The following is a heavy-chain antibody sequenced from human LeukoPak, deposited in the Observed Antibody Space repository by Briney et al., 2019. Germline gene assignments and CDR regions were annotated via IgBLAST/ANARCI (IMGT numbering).Heavy chain of an antibody. CDR2: MNPNSGNT. CDR1: GYTFTSYD. J-gene: IGHJ6*04. Sequence: ASVKVSCKASGYTFTSYDINWVRQATGQGLEWMGWMNPNSGNTGVAQKFQGRVTMTEDTSTDTAYMELSSLRSEDTAVYYCATGLWFGKYLDVWGKGTTVTISS. CDR3: ATGLWFGKYLDV. V-gene: IGHV1-8*02. D-gene: IGHD3-10*01.